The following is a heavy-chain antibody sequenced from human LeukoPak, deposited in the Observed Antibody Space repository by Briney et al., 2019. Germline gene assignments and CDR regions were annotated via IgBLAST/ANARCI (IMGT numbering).Heavy chain of an antibody. V-gene: IGHV3-15*01. CDR2: IKSKTDGGTT. J-gene: IGHJ4*02. CDR3: TTASSIAASLGAGY. D-gene: IGHD6-6*01. CDR1: GFTFSDHY. Sequence: GGSLRLSCAASGFTFSDHYMDWVRQAPGKGLEWVGRIKSKTDGGTTDYAAPVKGRFTISRDDSKNTLYLQMNSLKTEDTAVYYCTTASSIAASLGAGYWGQGTLVTVSS.